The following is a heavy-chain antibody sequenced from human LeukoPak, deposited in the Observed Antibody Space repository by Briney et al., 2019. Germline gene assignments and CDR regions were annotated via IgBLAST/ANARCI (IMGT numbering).Heavy chain of an antibody. J-gene: IGHJ4*02. Sequence: GGSLRLSCAASGFTFSSYSMNWVRQAPGKGLEWVSSISSSSSYIYYADSVKGRFTISRDNAKNSLYLQMNSLRAEDTAVYYCARGSYYYDAAGFDYWGQGALVTVSS. D-gene: IGHD3-22*01. V-gene: IGHV3-21*01. CDR2: ISSSSSYI. CDR3: ARGSYYYDAAGFDY. CDR1: GFTFSSYS.